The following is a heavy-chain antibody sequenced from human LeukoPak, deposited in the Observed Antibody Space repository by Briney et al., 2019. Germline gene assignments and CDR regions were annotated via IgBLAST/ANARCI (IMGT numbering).Heavy chain of an antibody. J-gene: IGHJ2*01. CDR2: IYTSGST. V-gene: IGHV4-4*07. Sequence: SETLSLTCTVSGGSISSYYWSWIRQPAGKGLEWIGRIYTSGSTNYNPSLKSRVTMSVDTSKNQFSLKLSSVTAADTAVYYCARGSYDFWSGYYFWCFDLWGRGTLVTVSS. D-gene: IGHD3-3*01. CDR3: ARGSYDFWSGYYFWCFDL. CDR1: GGSISSYY.